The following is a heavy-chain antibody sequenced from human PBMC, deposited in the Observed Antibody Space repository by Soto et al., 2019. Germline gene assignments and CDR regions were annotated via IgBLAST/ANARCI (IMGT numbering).Heavy chain of an antibody. J-gene: IGHJ5*02. CDR2: ISYDGSNK. CDR1: GFTFSSYG. D-gene: IGHD6-13*01. V-gene: IGHV3-30*18. Sequence: LRLSCAASGFTFSSYGMHWVRQAPGKGLEWVAVISYDGSNKYYADSVKGRFTISRDNSKNTLYLQMNSLRAEDTAVYYCAKDWEVAAAPSNWFDPWGQGTLVTVSS. CDR3: AKDWEVAAAPSNWFDP.